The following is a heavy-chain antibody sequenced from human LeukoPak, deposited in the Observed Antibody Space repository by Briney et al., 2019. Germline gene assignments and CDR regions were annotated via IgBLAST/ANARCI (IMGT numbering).Heavy chain of an antibody. D-gene: IGHD6-19*01. J-gene: IGHJ4*02. V-gene: IGHV3-30*09. CDR2: ISFDGSDK. Sequence: GGSLSLSCAASGFDFRNYAMHWVRQAPGKGLEWVAVISFDGSDKYYADSVKGRFAISRDNSKNTLYLQMNSLRTEDTAVYYCAAPAGAVAVDTTYFDHWGQGTLVTVSS. CDR3: AAPAGAVAVDTTYFDH. CDR1: GFDFRNYA.